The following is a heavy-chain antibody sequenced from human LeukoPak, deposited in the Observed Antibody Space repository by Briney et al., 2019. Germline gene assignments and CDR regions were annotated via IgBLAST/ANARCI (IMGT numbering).Heavy chain of an antibody. CDR3: ARHGNFGYYSVEDWFDP. D-gene: IGHD3-3*01. J-gene: IGHJ5*02. Sequence: SETPSLTCTVSGGSISSSSYYWGWIRQPPGKGLEWIGSIYYSGSTYYNPSLKSRVTISVDTSKNQFSLKLSSVTAADTAVYYCARHGNFGYYSVEDWFDPWGQGTLVTVSS. CDR1: GGSISSSSYY. CDR2: IYYSGST. V-gene: IGHV4-39*01.